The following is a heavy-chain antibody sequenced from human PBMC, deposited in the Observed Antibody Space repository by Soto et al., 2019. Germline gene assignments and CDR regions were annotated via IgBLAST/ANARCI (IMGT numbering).Heavy chain of an antibody. CDR1: GFTFSSYG. Sequence: QVLLVESGGGVVQPGRSLRLSCAASGFTFSSYGMHWVRQAPGKGLEWVAVISYDGSDKYYVDSVKGRFTISRDNSKNTLYLQMNSLRAEDTAVYYCAKHGSYRFDYWGQGTLVTVSS. D-gene: IGHD1-26*01. V-gene: IGHV3-30*18. CDR3: AKHGSYRFDY. J-gene: IGHJ4*02. CDR2: ISYDGSDK.